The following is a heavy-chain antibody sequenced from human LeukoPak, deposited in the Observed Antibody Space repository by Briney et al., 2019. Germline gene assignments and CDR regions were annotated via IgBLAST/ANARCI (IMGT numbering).Heavy chain of an antibody. D-gene: IGHD3-22*01. CDR3: ARLHYDSSGYYYDPYYYYYMDV. J-gene: IGHJ6*03. CDR1: GYSFTSYW. Sequence: GESLKISCKGSGYSFTSYWIGWVRQMPGKGLEWMGIIYPGDSDTRYSPSFQGQVTISADKSISTAYLQWSSLKASDTAMYYCARLHYDSSGYYYDPYYYYYMDVWGKGTTVTVSS. V-gene: IGHV5-51*01. CDR2: IYPGDSDT.